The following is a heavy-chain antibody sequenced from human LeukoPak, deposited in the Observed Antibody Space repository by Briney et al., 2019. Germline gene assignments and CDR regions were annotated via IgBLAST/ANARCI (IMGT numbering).Heavy chain of an antibody. CDR2: INPNSGGT. J-gene: IGHJ4*02. D-gene: IGHD3-10*01. Sequence: ASMKVSCKASGYTFTGYYMHWVRQAPGQGLEWMGWINPNSGGTNYAQKFQGRVTMTRDTSISTAYMELSRLRSDDTAVYYCARGKSLISLVRGVIYWGQGTLVTVSS. CDR3: ARGKSLISLVRGVIY. CDR1: GYTFTGYY. V-gene: IGHV1-2*02.